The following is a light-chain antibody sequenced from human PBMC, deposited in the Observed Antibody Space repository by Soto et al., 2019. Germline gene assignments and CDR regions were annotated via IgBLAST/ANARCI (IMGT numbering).Light chain of an antibody. J-gene: IGLJ1*01. CDR1: SSDVGGFDH. CDR2: DVS. CDR3: NSFTTTNTDV. Sequence: QSALTQPASVSGSPGQSITISCTGASSDVGGFDHVSWYQQHPGKVPRLLIYDVSSRPSGVSDRFSGSKSGNTASLTISGLQAEDDADYYCNSFTTTNTDVFGTGTKVTVL. V-gene: IGLV2-14*03.